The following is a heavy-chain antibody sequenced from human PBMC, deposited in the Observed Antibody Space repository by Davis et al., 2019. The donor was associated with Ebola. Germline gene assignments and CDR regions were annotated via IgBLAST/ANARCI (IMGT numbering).Heavy chain of an antibody. D-gene: IGHD3-10*01. J-gene: IGHJ4*02. CDR2: ISSSSSTI. Sequence: PGGSLRLSCAASGFSFRSYSMNWVRQAPGKGLEWVSYISSSSSTIYYADSVKGRFTISRDNAKNSLYLQMNSLRDEDTAVYYCARGLMVRGVIPYYFDYWGQGTLVTVSS. CDR1: GFSFRSYS. CDR3: ARGLMVRGVIPYYFDY. V-gene: IGHV3-48*02.